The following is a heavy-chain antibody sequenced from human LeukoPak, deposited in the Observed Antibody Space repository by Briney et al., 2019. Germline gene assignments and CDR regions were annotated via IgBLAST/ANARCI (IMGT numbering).Heavy chain of an antibody. CDR1: GFTFSSYG. Sequence: GRSLRLSCAASGFTFSSYGMHWVRQAPGKGLEWVSVIYSGGSTYYADSVKGRFTISRDNSKNTLYLQMNSLRAEDTAVYYCARGPYYYDSSGPDAFDIWGQGTMVTVSS. D-gene: IGHD3-22*01. J-gene: IGHJ3*02. CDR3: ARGPYYYDSSGPDAFDI. CDR2: IYSGGST. V-gene: IGHV3-NL1*01.